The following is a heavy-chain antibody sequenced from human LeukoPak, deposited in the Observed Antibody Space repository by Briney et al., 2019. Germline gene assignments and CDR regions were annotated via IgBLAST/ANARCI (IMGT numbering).Heavy chain of an antibody. CDR1: GYTFTGYY. D-gene: IGHD6-19*01. CDR2: INPNSGGT. V-gene: IGHV1-2*02. Sequence: ASVKVSCKASGYTFTGYYMHWVRQAPGQGLEWMGWINPNSGGTNYAQKFQGRVTMTRDTSISTAYMELSRLRSDDTAVYYCARDTPSSGAEYFQHWGQGTLVTVS. CDR3: ARDTPSSGAEYFQH. J-gene: IGHJ1*01.